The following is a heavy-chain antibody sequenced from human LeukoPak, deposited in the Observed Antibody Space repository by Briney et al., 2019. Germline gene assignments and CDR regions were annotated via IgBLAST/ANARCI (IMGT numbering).Heavy chain of an antibody. CDR2: TSGSGGST. CDR3: AKKGRYYDSSGYYSLDY. CDR1: GFTFSSYA. Sequence: GGSLRLSCAASGFTFSSYAMSWVRQAPGKGLEWVSATSGSGGSTYYADSVKGRFTISRDNSKNTLYLQMNSLRAEDTAVHYCAKKGRYYDSSGYYSLDYWGQGTLVTVSS. V-gene: IGHV3-23*01. J-gene: IGHJ4*02. D-gene: IGHD3-22*01.